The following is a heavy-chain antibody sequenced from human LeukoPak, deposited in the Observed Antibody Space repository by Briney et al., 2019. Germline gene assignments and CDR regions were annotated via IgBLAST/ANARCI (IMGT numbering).Heavy chain of an antibody. D-gene: IGHD5-12*01. V-gene: IGHV3-23*01. CDR3: AKQRGYGVSNYNDY. CDR1: GFTFSNYA. Sequence: PGGSLRLSCAASGFTFSNYAMRWVRQAPGKGPEWVSTISGSGNSTYYADSVKGRFTISRDNSKNTFYLQMNSLRAEDTAVYYCAKQRGYGVSNYNDYWGQGTLVTVSS. J-gene: IGHJ4*02. CDR2: ISGSGNST.